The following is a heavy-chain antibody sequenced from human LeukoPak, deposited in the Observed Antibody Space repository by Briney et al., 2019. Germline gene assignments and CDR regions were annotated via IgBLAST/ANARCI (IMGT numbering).Heavy chain of an antibody. CDR2: MNPNSGNT. Sequence: ASVKVSGKASGYTFTSYDINWARQATGQGLEWMGWMNPNSGNTGYAQRLQGRVTITRNTSISTAYMELSSLRSEDTAVYYCVRGAGSCSSTSCSLGYWGQGTLVTVSS. D-gene: IGHD2-2*01. CDR1: GYTFTSYD. CDR3: VRGAGSCSSTSCSLGY. J-gene: IGHJ4*02. V-gene: IGHV1-8*03.